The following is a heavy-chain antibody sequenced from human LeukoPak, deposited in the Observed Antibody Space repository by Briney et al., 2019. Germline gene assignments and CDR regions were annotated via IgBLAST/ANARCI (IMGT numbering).Heavy chain of an antibody. CDR3: VRDHSSSSFDY. CDR2: IKQDGSEK. D-gene: IGHD6-6*01. J-gene: IGHJ4*02. CDR1: GFTFTSYW. V-gene: IGHV3-7*01. Sequence: GGSLRLSCAASGFTFTSYWMSWVRQESGKGQEGVANIKQDGSEKYYVDSVKGRFTISRDNAKNSLYLQMNSLRAEDTAVYYCVRDHSSSSFDYWGQGTLVTVSS.